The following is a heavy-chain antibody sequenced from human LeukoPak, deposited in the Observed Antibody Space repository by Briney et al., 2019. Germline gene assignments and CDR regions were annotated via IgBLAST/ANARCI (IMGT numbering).Heavy chain of an antibody. Sequence: SVKVSCKASGGTFSSYAISWVRQAPGQGLEWMGRIIPILGIANYAQKFQGRVTITADKSTGTAYMELSSLRSEDTAVYYCARDARHYYYDSSGSPNFDYWGQGTLVTVSS. D-gene: IGHD3-22*01. CDR3: ARDARHYYYDSSGSPNFDY. CDR1: GGTFSSYA. CDR2: IIPILGIA. V-gene: IGHV1-69*04. J-gene: IGHJ4*02.